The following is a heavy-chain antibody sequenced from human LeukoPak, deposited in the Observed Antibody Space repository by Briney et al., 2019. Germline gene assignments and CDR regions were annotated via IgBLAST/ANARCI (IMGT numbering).Heavy chain of an antibody. Sequence: SETLSLTCTVSGGSIGSDYWTRIRQPPGKGLEYIGYIYYTGGTNYTPSLKSRVTISVDTSKYQFSLKLSSVTAADTAVYFCAKYGNSGWVIDNWGQGTLVTVSS. CDR2: IYYTGGT. V-gene: IGHV4-59*08. J-gene: IGHJ4*02. CDR3: AKYGNSGWVIDN. CDR1: GGSIGSDY. D-gene: IGHD6-19*01.